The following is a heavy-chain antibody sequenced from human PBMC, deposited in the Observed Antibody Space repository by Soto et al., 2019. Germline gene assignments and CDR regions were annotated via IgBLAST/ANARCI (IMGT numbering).Heavy chain of an antibody. CDR1: GDSITSGVHY. CDR3: ARDRIMLTFGGGSGEWGIDS. V-gene: IGHV4-31*03. Sequence: QVQLQESGPGLVKPSQTLSLTCTVSGDSITSGVHYWSWIRQRPGKALEWIGYIFYNPSLRRRVTISVDTSKNHFSLTLSSVTAADTAVYYCARDRIMLTFGGGSGEWGIDSWGQGTLVTVSS. J-gene: IGHJ4*02. CDR2: I. D-gene: IGHD3-16*01.